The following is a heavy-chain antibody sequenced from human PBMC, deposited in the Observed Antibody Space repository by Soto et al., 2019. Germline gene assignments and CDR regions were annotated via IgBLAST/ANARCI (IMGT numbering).Heavy chain of an antibody. D-gene: IGHD2-15*01. CDR3: AKGWYCSGGSCCSGSWFDP. Sequence: GGSLRLSCAASGFTFSSYAMSWVRQAPGKGLEWVSAISGSGGSTYYADSVKGRLTISRDNSKNTLYLQMNSLRAEDTAVYYCAKGWYCSGGSCCSGSWFDPWGQGTLVTVSS. CDR2: ISGSGGST. J-gene: IGHJ5*02. CDR1: GFTFSSYA. V-gene: IGHV3-23*01.